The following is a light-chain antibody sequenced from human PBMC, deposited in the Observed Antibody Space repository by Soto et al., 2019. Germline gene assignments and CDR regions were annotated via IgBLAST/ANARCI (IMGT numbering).Light chain of an antibody. CDR1: QSISDW. J-gene: IGKJ1*01. Sequence: DIQMTQSPSTLSASVGDRVTITCRASQSISDWLAWYQQKPGKAPKLLIYKASILESGVPSRFSGGGSGTEFTLTISSLQPDDLATYYCQQPGTFGQGTKEDSK. V-gene: IGKV1-5*03. CDR3: QQPGT. CDR2: KAS.